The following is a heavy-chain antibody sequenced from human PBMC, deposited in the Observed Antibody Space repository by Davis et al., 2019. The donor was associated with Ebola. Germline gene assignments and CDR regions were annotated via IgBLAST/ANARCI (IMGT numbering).Heavy chain of an antibody. CDR2: IWYDGSNK. D-gene: IGHD3-10*01. J-gene: IGHJ6*02. CDR1: GFTFSSYG. V-gene: IGHV3-33*01. CDR3: TPDLKGTIYYYYYGMDV. Sequence: GGSLRLSCAASGFTFSSYGMHWVRQAPGKGLEWVAVIWYDGSNKYYADSVKGRFTISRDNSKNTLYLQMNSLRAEDTAVYYCTPDLKGTIYYYYYGMDVWGQGTTVTVSS.